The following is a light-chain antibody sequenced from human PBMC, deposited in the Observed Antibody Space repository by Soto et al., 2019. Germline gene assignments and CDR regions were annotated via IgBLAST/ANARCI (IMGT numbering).Light chain of an antibody. V-gene: IGLV2-14*01. CDR2: EVS. J-gene: IGLJ1*01. CDR3: SSYTSDSSYV. Sequence: QSALTQPASVSGSPGQSITISCIGTSSDIGTYNYVSWYQQHPGKAPKLMLYEVSNRPSGVSNRFSGSKSGITASLTISGLQAEDEADYYCSSYTSDSSYVFGSGTKGTVL. CDR1: SSDIGTYNY.